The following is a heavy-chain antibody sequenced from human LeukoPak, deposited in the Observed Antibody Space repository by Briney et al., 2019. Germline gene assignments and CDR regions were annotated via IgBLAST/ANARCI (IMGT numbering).Heavy chain of an antibody. CDR3: ARGWLYYDSSGLEYFDY. D-gene: IGHD3-22*01. V-gene: IGHV3-30*03. Sequence: TGGSLRLSCAASGFTFSSYGMHWVRQAPGKGLEWVAVISYDGSNKYYADSVKGRFTISRDNSKNTLYLQMNSLRTEDTAVYYCARGWLYYDSSGLEYFDYWGQGTLVTVSS. CDR1: GFTFSSYG. CDR2: ISYDGSNK. J-gene: IGHJ4*02.